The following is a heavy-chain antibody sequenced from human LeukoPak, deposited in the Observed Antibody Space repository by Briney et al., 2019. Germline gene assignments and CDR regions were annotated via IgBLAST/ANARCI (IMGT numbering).Heavy chain of an antibody. CDR3: ARHRRDPPPHYGSGSYYNSDKGPHYMDV. CDR2: IYYSGST. J-gene: IGHJ6*03. D-gene: IGHD3-10*01. V-gene: IGHV4-39*01. Sequence: SETLSLTCTVSGGSISSSSYYWGWIRQPPGKGLEWIGSIYYSGSTYYNPSLKSRVTISVDTSKNQFSLKLSSVTAADTAVYYCARHRRDPPPHYGSGSYYNSDKGPHYMDVWGKGTTVTISS. CDR1: GGSISSSSYY.